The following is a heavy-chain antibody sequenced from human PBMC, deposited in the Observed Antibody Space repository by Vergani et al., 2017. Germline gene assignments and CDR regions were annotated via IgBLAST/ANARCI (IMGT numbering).Heavy chain of an antibody. D-gene: IGHD1-26*01. J-gene: IGHJ4*02. Sequence: QVQLVESGGGVVQPGRSLRLSCAASGFTFSSYGMHWVRQAPGKGLEWVAVIWYDGSNKYYADSVKGRFTISRDKSKNTLYLQMNSLRAEDTAVYYCARDNSGSYYLDYWGQGTLVTVSS. CDR2: IWYDGSNK. V-gene: IGHV3-33*01. CDR1: GFTFSSYG. CDR3: ARDNSGSYYLDY.